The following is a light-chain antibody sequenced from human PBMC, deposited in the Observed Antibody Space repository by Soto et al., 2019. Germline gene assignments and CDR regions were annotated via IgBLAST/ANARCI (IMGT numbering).Light chain of an antibody. CDR1: SSDVGAYNY. V-gene: IGLV2-11*01. CDR2: DVI. Sequence: QSALTQPRSVSGSPGQSVTISCTGTSSDVGAYNYVSWYQQHPGKTPKLMIYDVIKRPSGVPDRFSGSKSGNTASLTISGLQAEDEADYYCCSYAGSDSSDYVFGNGTKVTVL. J-gene: IGLJ1*01. CDR3: CSYAGSDSSDYV.